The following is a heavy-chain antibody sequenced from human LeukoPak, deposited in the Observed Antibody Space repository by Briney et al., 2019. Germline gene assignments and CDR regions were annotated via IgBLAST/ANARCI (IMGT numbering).Heavy chain of an antibody. CDR3: ARAGPKYCGGDCYQDY. J-gene: IGHJ4*02. CDR1: GFTFSSYS. CDR2: ISSSSSYI. D-gene: IGHD2-21*02. Sequence: PGGSLRLSCAASGFTFSSYSMNWVRRAPGKGLEWVSSISSSSSYIFYADSMKGRFTISRDNSKNSLYLQMSALRVEDTAMYYCARAGPKYCGGDCYQDYWGQGTLVTVSS. V-gene: IGHV3-21*01.